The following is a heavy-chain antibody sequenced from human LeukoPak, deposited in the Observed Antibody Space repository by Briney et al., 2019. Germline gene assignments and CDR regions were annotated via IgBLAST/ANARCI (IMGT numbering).Heavy chain of an antibody. Sequence: GGSLRLSCAASGFTFSSYALSWVRQAPGKGLEWVSSINGNGDSTNYADSVKGRFTISRDNSKKTLYLQMNSLRAEDTAVYYCAKVVGGNSDYWGQGTLVTVSS. CDR2: INGNGDST. CDR3: AKVVGGNSDY. J-gene: IGHJ4*02. CDR1: GFTFSSYA. D-gene: IGHD4-23*01. V-gene: IGHV3-23*01.